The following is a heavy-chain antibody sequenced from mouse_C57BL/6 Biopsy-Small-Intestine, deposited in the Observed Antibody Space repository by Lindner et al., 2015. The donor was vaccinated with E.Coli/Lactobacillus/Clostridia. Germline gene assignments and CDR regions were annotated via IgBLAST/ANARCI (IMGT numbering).Heavy chain of an antibody. J-gene: IGHJ3*01. CDR1: GDIFNTHS. CDR2: IIPTLDLA. V-gene: IGHV1-4*01. D-gene: IGHD3-1*01. Sequence: SVKVSCKASGDIFNTHSITWVRQAPGQGLEWMGRIIPTLDLANYAQSFQGRVTITADDLTRTASMELSSLTSEDTAVYYCARVSSSSLPDCFDIWGQGTLDTVS. CDR3: ARVSSSSLPDCFDI.